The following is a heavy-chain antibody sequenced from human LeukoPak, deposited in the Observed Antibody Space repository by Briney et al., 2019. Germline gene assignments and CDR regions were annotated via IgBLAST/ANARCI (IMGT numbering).Heavy chain of an antibody. Sequence: SETLSLTCAVYGGSFSGYYWSWIRQPPGKGLEWIGEINHSGSTNYNPSLKSRVTISVDTSKNQFSLKLSSVTAADTAVYYCARDWYSSSSGYYYYGMDVWGQGTTVTVSS. CDR2: INHSGST. V-gene: IGHV4-34*01. CDR3: ARDWYSSSSGYYYYGMDV. J-gene: IGHJ6*02. D-gene: IGHD6-6*01. CDR1: GGSFSGYY.